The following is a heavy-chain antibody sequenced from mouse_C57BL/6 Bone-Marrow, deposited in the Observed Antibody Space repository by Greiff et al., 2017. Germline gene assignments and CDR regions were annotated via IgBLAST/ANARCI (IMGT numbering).Heavy chain of an antibody. V-gene: IGHV1-55*01. J-gene: IGHJ2*01. CDR1: GYTFTSYW. CDR3: AATGPLGRSFDY. Sequence: QVQLKQPGAELVKPGASVKMSCKASGYTFTSYWITWVKQRPGQGLEWIGDIYPTSGRTNYNEKFTSKAILTVDTSSNTAYMQLSSLTSEDSAVFDCAATGPLGRSFDYWGQGTTLTVSS. CDR2: IYPTSGRT. D-gene: IGHD4-1*01.